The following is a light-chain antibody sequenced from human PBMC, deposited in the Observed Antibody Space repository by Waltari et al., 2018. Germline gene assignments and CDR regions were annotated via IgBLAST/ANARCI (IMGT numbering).Light chain of an antibody. CDR1: RDISAW. CDR3: QQYHDAPYT. Sequence: IQMTQSPTSLSASVGDRVTISCRASRDISAWLAWFQQKPGKAPQPLIYQTSTLQRGVPSRFGSSGSGTEFTLTISGLQPEDFATYYCQQYHDAPYTFGQGTKIEI. CDR2: QTS. V-gene: IGKV1-5*01. J-gene: IGKJ2*01.